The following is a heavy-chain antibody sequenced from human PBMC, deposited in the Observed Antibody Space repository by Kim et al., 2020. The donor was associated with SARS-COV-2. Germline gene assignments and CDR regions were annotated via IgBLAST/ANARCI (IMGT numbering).Heavy chain of an antibody. CDR1: GFTFSTYS. CDR2: ISSSRTNI. D-gene: IGHD3-16*01. J-gene: IGHJ4*02. V-gene: IGHV3-21*01. CDR3: ARSCNYDRSPYYVDD. Sequence: GGSLRLSCAASGFTFSTYSMNWVRQAPGKGLEWVSSISSSRTNIYYADSVKGRFTNSRDNAKNSLFLQMNSLRAEDTAVYYCARSCNYDRSPYYVDDWGQGALVTVSA.